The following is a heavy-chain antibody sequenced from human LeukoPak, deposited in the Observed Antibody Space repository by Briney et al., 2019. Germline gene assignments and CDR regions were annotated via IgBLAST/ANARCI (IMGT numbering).Heavy chain of an antibody. J-gene: IGHJ3*02. CDR3: ARDGAAVASAFDI. CDR1: GFTFSSYG. V-gene: IGHV3-30*03. D-gene: IGHD6-19*01. CDR2: ISYDGSNK. Sequence: GGSLRLSCAASGFTFSSYGMHWVRQAPGKGLEWVAVISYDGSNKYYADSVKGRFTISRDNSKNTLYLQMNSLRAEDTAVYYCARDGAAVASAFDIWGQGTMVTVSS.